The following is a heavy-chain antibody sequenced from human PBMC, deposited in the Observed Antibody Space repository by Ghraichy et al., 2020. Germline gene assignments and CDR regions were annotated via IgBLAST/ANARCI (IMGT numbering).Heavy chain of an antibody. CDR1: GFTVSSNY. Sequence: GGSLRLSCAASGFTVSSNYMSWVRQAPGKGLEWVSVIYSGGSTYYADSVKGRFTISRDNSKNTLYLQMNSLRAEDTAVYYCARGGLHCSSTSCYGDYWGQGTLVTVSS. CDR3: ARGGLHCSSTSCYGDY. V-gene: IGHV3-53*01. J-gene: IGHJ4*02. D-gene: IGHD2-2*01. CDR2: IYSGGST.